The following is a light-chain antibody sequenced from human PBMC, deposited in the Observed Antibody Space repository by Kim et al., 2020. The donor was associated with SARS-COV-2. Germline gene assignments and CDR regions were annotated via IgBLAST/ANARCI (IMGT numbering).Light chain of an antibody. CDR2: QDS. Sequence: VSGSPGQTASITCSGDKLGDKYTFWYQQRPGLSPVLVIYQDSKRPSGIPERFSASSSGNTATLTISGTQAMDEADYYCQAWGSAVVFGGGTQLTVL. V-gene: IGLV3-1*01. CDR1: KLGDKY. J-gene: IGLJ2*01. CDR3: QAWGSAVV.